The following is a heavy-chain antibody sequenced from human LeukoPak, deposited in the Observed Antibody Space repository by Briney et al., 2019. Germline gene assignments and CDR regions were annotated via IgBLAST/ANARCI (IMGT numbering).Heavy chain of an antibody. D-gene: IGHD6-19*01. J-gene: IGHJ6*02. Sequence: GASVKVSCKASGYTFTSCDINWVRQATGQGLEWMGWMNPNSGNTGYAQKFQGRVSMTRNTSISTAYMELSSLRSEDTAVYYCARRYAVAGDYYYYGMDVWGQGTTVTVSS. CDR1: GYTFTSCD. CDR3: ARRYAVAGDYYYYGMDV. V-gene: IGHV1-8*01. CDR2: MNPNSGNT.